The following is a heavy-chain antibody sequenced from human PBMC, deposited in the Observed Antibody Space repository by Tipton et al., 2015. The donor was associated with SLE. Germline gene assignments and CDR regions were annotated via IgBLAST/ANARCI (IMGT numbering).Heavy chain of an antibody. Sequence: LRLSCTVSGGSISSYYWSWIRQPPGKGLEWIGYIYYSGSTNYNPSLRSRVTISVDTSKNQFSLKLSSVTAADTAVYYCARGLKNSNYYYYYYMDVWCKGTTVTVSS. V-gene: IGHV4-59*01. J-gene: IGHJ6*03. CDR2: IYYSGST. CDR3: ARGLKNSNYYYYYYMDV. D-gene: IGHD2/OR15-2a*01. CDR1: GGSISSYY.